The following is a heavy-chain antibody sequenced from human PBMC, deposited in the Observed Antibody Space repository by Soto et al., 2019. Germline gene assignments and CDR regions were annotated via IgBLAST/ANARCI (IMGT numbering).Heavy chain of an antibody. CDR2: ISAYNGNT. J-gene: IGHJ4*02. CDR1: GYTFTSYG. D-gene: IGHD1-26*01. V-gene: IGHV1-18*01. Sequence: ASVKVSCKASGYTFTSYGISWVRQAPGQGLEWMGWISAYNGNTNYAQKLQGRVTMTTDTSTSTAYMELRSLRSDDTAVYYCARDPQGDGRLDFDYWGQGTLVTVSS. CDR3: ARDPQGDGRLDFDY.